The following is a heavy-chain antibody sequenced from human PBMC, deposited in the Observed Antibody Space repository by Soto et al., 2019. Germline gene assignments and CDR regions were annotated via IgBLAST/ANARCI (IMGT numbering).Heavy chain of an antibody. V-gene: IGHV3-23*01. CDR1: GLTFSNSA. D-gene: IGHD2-15*01. Sequence: EAQLLESGGGLVQPGGSLRLSCAASGLTFSNSAMTWVRQAPEKGLEWVSTIINSGGATYYAASVEGRFSISRDYSRNTLYLPMTSLRAEDTAVYYCAKASRLGFCSGGNCYAGYDYWGQGTLVTVSS. J-gene: IGHJ4*02. CDR3: AKASRLGFCSGGNCYAGYDY. CDR2: IINSGGAT.